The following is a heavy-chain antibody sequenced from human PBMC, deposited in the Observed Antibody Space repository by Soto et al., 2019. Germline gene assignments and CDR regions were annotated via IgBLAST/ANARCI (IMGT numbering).Heavy chain of an antibody. CDR2: IYSGGST. CDR1: GFTVSSNY. D-gene: IGHD3-10*01. V-gene: IGHV3-53*04. Sequence: GGSLRLSCAASGFTVSSNYMSWVRQAPGKGLEWVSVIYSGGSTYYADSVKGQFTISRHNSKNTLYLQMNSLRAEDTAVYYCASGSPFGGFDYWGQGTLVTVSS. J-gene: IGHJ4*02. CDR3: ASGSPFGGFDY.